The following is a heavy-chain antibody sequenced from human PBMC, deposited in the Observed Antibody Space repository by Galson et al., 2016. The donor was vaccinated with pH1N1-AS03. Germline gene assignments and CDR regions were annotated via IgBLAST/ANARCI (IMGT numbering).Heavy chain of an antibody. CDR2: INPSGGRT. V-gene: IGHV1-46*01. D-gene: IGHD3-22*01. J-gene: IGHJ4*02. CDR3: ARDRHYDSSGRYFYESEH. Sequence: SVKVSCKASGYTFTNYFIHWVRQAPGQGLEWMGMINPSGGRTKYAQKFQGRVTVTADDSTSAAYMELSSLTSEDTAIYYCARDRHYDSSGRYFYESEHWGQGTLVIVSS. CDR1: GYTFTNYF.